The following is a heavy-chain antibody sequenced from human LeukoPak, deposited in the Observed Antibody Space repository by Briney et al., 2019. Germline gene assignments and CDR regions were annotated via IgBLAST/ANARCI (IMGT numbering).Heavy chain of an antibody. Sequence: GGSLRLSCAASGFTFSSYAMPWVRQAPGKGLEWVAVISYDGSNKYYADSVKGRFTISRDNSKNTLYLQMNRLRAEDTAVYYCASSSTVRGAFDIWGQGTMVTASS. CDR2: ISYDGSNK. CDR1: GFTFSSYA. J-gene: IGHJ3*02. CDR3: ASSSTVRGAFDI. D-gene: IGHD4-11*01. V-gene: IGHV3-30-3*01.